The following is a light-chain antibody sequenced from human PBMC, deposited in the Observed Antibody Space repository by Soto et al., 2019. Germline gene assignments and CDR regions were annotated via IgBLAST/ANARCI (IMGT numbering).Light chain of an antibody. CDR2: LGS. V-gene: IGKV2-28*01. CDR1: QSLRHSNGFNY. Sequence: DIVMTQSPLSLPVTPGEPASISCRSSQSLRHSNGFNYLDWYLQKPGQSPQLLIYLGSNRASGVPDRFSGSGSGTDFTLNISRVEAEDVGVYYCMQALQTPPTFGQGTKLEIK. CDR3: MQALQTPPT. J-gene: IGKJ2*01.